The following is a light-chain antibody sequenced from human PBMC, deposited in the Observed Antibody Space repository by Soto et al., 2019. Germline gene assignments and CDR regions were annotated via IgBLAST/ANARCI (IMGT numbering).Light chain of an antibody. CDR3: QQSHSTPWT. Sequence: DIQMTQSPSSLSASVGDRVTITCRASQTITTYLNWDQQKPGKAPKLLIYGASSLQSGVPSRFTGSGSGTDFILTISSLQPEESATYHCQQSHSTPWTFGQGTEVEIK. J-gene: IGKJ1*01. V-gene: IGKV1-39*01. CDR1: QTITTY. CDR2: GAS.